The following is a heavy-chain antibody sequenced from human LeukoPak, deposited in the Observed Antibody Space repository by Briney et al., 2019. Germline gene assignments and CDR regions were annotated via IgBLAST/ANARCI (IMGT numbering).Heavy chain of an antibody. D-gene: IGHD1-26*01. Sequence: GGSLRLSCAASGFTFSSYSMNWVRQAPGKGLEWVSSISSSSSYIYYADSVKGRFTISRDNAKNSLYLQMNGLRAEDTAVYYCARDGVPVYSGSHYDAFDIWGQGTMVTVSS. CDR2: ISSSSSYI. CDR3: ARDGVPVYSGSHYDAFDI. J-gene: IGHJ3*02. CDR1: GFTFSSYS. V-gene: IGHV3-21*01.